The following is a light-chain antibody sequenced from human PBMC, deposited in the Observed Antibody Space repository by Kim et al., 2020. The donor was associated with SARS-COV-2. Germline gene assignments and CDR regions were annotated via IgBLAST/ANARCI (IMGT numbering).Light chain of an antibody. CDR2: GAS. V-gene: IGKV3-15*01. CDR1: QSVGTN. Sequence: SPGESAKLSCRASQSVGTNLAWYQQRPGQKPRLILEGASTRATGVPARFSGTGSGTEFTLTISSLQPEDFALYYWQNYDYSPTWTFGRGTKVEIK. CDR3: QNYDYSPTWT. J-gene: IGKJ1*01.